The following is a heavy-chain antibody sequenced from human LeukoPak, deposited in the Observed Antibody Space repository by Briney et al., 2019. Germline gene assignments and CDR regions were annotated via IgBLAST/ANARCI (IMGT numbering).Heavy chain of an antibody. D-gene: IGHD5-18*01. CDR1: CDSISDHY. V-gene: IGHV4-59*11. CDR2: VYSSGST. Sequence: PSETLSLTCTVSCDSISDHYWSWIRQPPGKGLEWIGYVYSSGSTNFNPSLTSRVTMSIDTSRNQFSLRLTSVTAADTAVYYCARDRGSYGLDYWGQGTLVTVSS. J-gene: IGHJ4*02. CDR3: ARDRGSYGLDY.